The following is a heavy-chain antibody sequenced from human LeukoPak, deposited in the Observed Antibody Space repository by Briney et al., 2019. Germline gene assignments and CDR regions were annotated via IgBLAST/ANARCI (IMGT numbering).Heavy chain of an antibody. Sequence: SGGSLRLSCGASGASRFTLSSTAMGWVRQAPGKGLEWVAVISYDGSNKYYADSVKGRFTISRDNSNNTLYLQMSSLRAEDTAVYFCATGGASIFLDAFDMWGQGTMVTVSS. J-gene: IGHJ3*02. V-gene: IGHV3-30*03. CDR1: GASRFTLSSTA. D-gene: IGHD3-9*01. CDR2: ISYDGSNK. CDR3: ATGGASIFLDAFDM.